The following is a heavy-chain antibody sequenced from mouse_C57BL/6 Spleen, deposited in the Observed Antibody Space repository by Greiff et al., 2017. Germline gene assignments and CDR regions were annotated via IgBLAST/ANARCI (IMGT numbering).Heavy chain of an antibody. CDR2: INPNNGGT. CDR1: GYTFTDYY. D-gene: IGHD1-1*01. J-gene: IGHJ2*01. CDR3: ARRDYYGSLYYFDY. Sequence: EVQLQQSGPELVKPGASVKISCKASGYTFTDYYMNWVKQSHGKSLEWIGDINPNNGGTSYNQKFKGKATLTVDKSSSTAYMELRSLTSEDSAVYYCARRDYYGSLYYFDYWGQGTTLTVSS. V-gene: IGHV1-26*01.